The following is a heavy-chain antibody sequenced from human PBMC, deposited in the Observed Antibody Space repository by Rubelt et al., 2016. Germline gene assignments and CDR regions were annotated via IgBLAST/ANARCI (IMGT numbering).Heavy chain of an antibody. J-gene: IGHJ3*02. CDR2: ISGSGSST. CDR3: ATLPSALAI. Sequence: EVQLVESGGGQVQPGGSLKLSCAASGFTFSGSTMNWVRQAPGKGLEWVSTISGSGSSTYHADSAKGRFTISRDNSKNTLNLQMNSLRAEETALYYCATLPSALAIWGQGTMVIVS. V-gene: IGHV3-23*04. CDR1: GFTFSGST.